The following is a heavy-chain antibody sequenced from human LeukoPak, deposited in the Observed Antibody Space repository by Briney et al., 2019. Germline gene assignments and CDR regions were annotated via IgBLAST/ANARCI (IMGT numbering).Heavy chain of an antibody. CDR1: GFTFSGYW. CDR2: IKQDGSEK. V-gene: IGHV3-7*04. CDR3: ARGGRGSYL. D-gene: IGHD3-16*01. J-gene: IGHJ4*02. Sequence: GGSLRLSCAASGFTFSGYWMSWVRQAPGKGLEWVANIKQDGSEKYYVDSVKGRFNISRDNAKNSLYLQMNSLRDEDTAVYYCARGGRGSYLWGQGTLVTVSS.